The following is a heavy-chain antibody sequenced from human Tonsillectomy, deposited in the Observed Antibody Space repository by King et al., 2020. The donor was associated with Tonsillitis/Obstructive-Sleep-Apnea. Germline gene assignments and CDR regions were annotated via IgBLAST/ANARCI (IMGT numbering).Heavy chain of an antibody. CDR3: ARLGVEGVITDY. CDR1: GFTFSNYA. D-gene: IGHD3-10*01. Sequence: VQLVESGGGLVQPGGSLRVSCAASGFTFSNYAMNWVRQAPGKGLEWISYISSSSSPIFYAESVKGRFTISRDNAKNSLYLQMNSLRDEDTAVYYCARLGVEGVITDYWGQGTLVTVS. V-gene: IGHV3-48*02. CDR2: ISSSSSPI. J-gene: IGHJ4*02.